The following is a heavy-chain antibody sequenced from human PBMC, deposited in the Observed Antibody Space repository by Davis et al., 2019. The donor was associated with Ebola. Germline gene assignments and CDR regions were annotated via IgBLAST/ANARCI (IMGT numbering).Heavy chain of an antibody. D-gene: IGHD4-17*01. CDR1: GYTF. J-gene: IGHJ6*02. CDR3: ARDLREGYGDLYYYGMDV. V-gene: IGHV1-69*05. CDR2: IIPIFGTA. Sequence: AASVKVSCKASGYTFISWVRQAPGQGLEWMGGIIPIFGTANYAQKFQGRVTMTRDTSTSTVYMELSSLRSEDTAVYYCARDLREGYGDLYYYGMDVWGQGTTVTVSS.